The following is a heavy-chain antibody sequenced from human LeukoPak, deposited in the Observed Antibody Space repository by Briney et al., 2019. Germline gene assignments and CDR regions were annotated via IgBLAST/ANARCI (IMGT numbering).Heavy chain of an antibody. CDR3: ARNPSLYRSSWKTPAAHVDL. D-gene: IGHD6-6*01. J-gene: IGHJ2*01. CDR2: IYYSGGT. V-gene: IGHV4-34*11. Sequence: PSETLSLTCAVYGGSFSGYYWSWIRQPPGRRLEWIGNIYYSGGTNYNPSLESRAAISIDPSQNQISLKVSSMTAADTAVYYCARNPSLYRSSWKTPAAHVDLWGRGTLVTVSS. CDR1: GGSFSGYY.